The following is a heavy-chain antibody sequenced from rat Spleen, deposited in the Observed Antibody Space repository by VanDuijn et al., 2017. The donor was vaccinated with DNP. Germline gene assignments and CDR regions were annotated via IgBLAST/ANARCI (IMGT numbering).Heavy chain of an antibody. CDR1: GFIFSNYW. D-gene: IGHD1-12*03. CDR3: TRRDYDGYYPFAY. V-gene: IGHV5-31*01. CDR2: ISYDGSDT. J-gene: IGHJ3*01. Sequence: EVQLVESGGGPVQPGRSLKLSCVASGFIFSNYWMTWIRQAPGKGLEWVATISYDGSDTYYRDSVKGRFTISRDNAKSTLYLQMDSLRSEDTATYYCTRRDYDGYYPFAYWGQGTLVTVSS.